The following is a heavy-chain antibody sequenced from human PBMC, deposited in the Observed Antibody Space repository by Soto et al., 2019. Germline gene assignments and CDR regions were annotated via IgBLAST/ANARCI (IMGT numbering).Heavy chain of an antibody. J-gene: IGHJ5*02. D-gene: IGHD1-26*01. CDR3: ARDHLPKWELPDWFDP. CDR2: ISAYNGNT. Sequence: QVQLVQSGAEVKKPGASVKVSCKASGYTFTSYGISWVRQAPEQGLEWMGWISAYNGNTNYAQKLQGRVTMTTDTSTSTAYMELRSLRSDDTAVYYCARDHLPKWELPDWFDPWGQGTLVTVSS. V-gene: IGHV1-18*04. CDR1: GYTFTSYG.